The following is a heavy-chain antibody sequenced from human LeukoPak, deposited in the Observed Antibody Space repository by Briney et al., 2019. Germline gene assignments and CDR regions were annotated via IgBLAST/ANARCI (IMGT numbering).Heavy chain of an antibody. CDR3: VRTSTLWLAPGFLY. CDR1: GFTFSDSA. D-gene: IGHD2/OR15-2a*01. V-gene: IGHV3-30-3*01. Sequence: GGSLRLSCAASGFTFSDSAMHWVRQTPAKGLEWVAVISYDGSSTYYADSVRGRFNISRDNSNNMLYLQMHSLRAEDTALYYCVRTSTLWLAPGFLYWGQGTLVTVTS. CDR2: ISYDGSST. J-gene: IGHJ4*02.